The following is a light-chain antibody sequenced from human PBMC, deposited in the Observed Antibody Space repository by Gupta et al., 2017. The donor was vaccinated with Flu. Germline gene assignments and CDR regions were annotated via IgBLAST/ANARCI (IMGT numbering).Light chain of an antibody. CDR2: KAS. CDR1: KSISKC. V-gene: IGKV1-5*03. J-gene: IGKJ1*01. CDR3: QHQNSPTGT. Sequence: PSSLSASVGDRVTITCRASKSISKCLAWYQQKPGKAPKLLIYKASTGESGVPSRFSGSGSGTEFTLTISSRQPEDFATYYCQHQNSPTGTFGQGTKLDIK.